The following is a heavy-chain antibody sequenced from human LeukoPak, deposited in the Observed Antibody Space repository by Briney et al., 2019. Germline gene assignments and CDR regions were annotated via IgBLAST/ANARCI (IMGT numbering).Heavy chain of an antibody. V-gene: IGHV1-2*02. CDR3: ARGAVAGTDYYYYGMDV. Sequence: GASVKASCKASGYTFTGYYMHWVRQAPGQGLEWMGWINPNSGGTNYAQKFQGRVTMTRDTSISTAYMELSRLRSDDTAVYYCARGAVAGTDYYYYGMDVWGQGTTVTVSS. J-gene: IGHJ6*02. CDR2: INPNSGGT. D-gene: IGHD6-19*01. CDR1: GYTFTGYY.